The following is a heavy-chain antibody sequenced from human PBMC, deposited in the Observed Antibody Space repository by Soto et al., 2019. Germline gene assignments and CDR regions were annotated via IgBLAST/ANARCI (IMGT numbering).Heavy chain of an antibody. V-gene: IGHV1-2*04. CDR1: RYTFTGYY. J-gene: IGHJ5*02. CDR3: ARDSYGSVPGGNWFDP. Sequence: QVQLVQSGAEVKKPGASVKVSCKASRYTFTGYYMHWVRQAPGQGLEWMGWINPNSGGTNYAQKFQGWVTMTRDTSISTAYMELSRLRSDDTAVYYCARDSYGSVPGGNWFDPWGQGTLVTVSS. CDR2: INPNSGGT. D-gene: IGHD3-10*01.